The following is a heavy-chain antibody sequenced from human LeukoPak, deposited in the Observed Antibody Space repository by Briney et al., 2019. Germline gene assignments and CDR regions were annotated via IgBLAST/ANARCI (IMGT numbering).Heavy chain of an antibody. CDR2: ISGNGGST. J-gene: IGHJ4*02. D-gene: IGHD3-9*01. CDR3: AKDRGRYFDWLYDF. Sequence: GGSLRLSCAASGFTFSSYAMTWVRQAPGKGLEWVSGISGNGGSTYYADSVKGRFTISRDNSKNTLYLLMNSLRAEDTAAYSCAKDRGRYFDWLYDFWGQGTLVTVSS. V-gene: IGHV3-23*01. CDR1: GFTFSSYA.